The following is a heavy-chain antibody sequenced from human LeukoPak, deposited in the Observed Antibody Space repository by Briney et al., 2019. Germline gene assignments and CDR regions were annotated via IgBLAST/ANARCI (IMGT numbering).Heavy chain of an antibody. V-gene: IGHV4-59*01. J-gene: IGHJ4*02. CDR1: GGSISSYY. D-gene: IGHD3-16*02. CDR3: ARGKGYDYVWGSYRYFYFDY. Sequence: SETLSLTCTVSGGSISSYYWSWIRQPPGKGLEWMGYIYYSGSTNYNTSLKSPVTISVDTSKTQFSLKLSSVTAADTAVYYCARGKGYDYVWGSYRYFYFDYWGQGTLVTVSP. CDR2: IYYSGST.